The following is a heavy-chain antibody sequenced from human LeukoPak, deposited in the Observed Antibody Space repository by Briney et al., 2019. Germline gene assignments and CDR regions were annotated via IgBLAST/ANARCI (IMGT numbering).Heavy chain of an antibody. V-gene: IGHV4-39*07. D-gene: IGHD3-3*01. CDR3: ARAAYYDFWSGYDY. CDR2: IYYSGST. Sequence: KPSETLSLTCTVSGGSISSSSYYWGWIRQPPGKGLEWIGSIYYSGSTYYNPSLKSRVTISVDTSTNQFSLKLSSVTAADTAVYYCARAAYYDFWSGYDYWGQGTLVTVSS. CDR1: GGSISSSSYY. J-gene: IGHJ4*02.